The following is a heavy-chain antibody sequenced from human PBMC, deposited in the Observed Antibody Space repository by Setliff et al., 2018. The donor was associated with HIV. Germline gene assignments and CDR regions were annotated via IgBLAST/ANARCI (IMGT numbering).Heavy chain of an antibody. J-gene: IGHJ4*02. CDR2: INWDGGTT. D-gene: IGHD3-22*01. Sequence: GGSLRLSCAASGFTFNDYTMHWVRQVPGKGLEWVSLINWDGGTTYYADSVKGRFTISRDNSKNTLYLQMNSLRAEDTAVYYCARGRRDSSGYYSYYFDYWGQGTLVTVSS. V-gene: IGHV3-43*01. CDR3: ARGRRDSSGYYSYYFDY. CDR1: GFTFNDYT.